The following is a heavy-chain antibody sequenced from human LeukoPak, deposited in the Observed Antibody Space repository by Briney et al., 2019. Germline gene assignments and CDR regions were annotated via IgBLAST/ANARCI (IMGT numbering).Heavy chain of an antibody. Sequence: GGSLRLSCEASGFTFRRYRMNWVRQAPGKGLEWVSYISSSGSTIYYADSVKGRFTISRDNAKNSLYLQMNSLRAEDTAVYYCARVQDYGTRDDYWGQGTLVTVSS. CDR3: ARVQDYGTRDDY. CDR2: ISSSGSTI. CDR1: GFTFRRYR. J-gene: IGHJ4*02. D-gene: IGHD4-17*01. V-gene: IGHV3-48*04.